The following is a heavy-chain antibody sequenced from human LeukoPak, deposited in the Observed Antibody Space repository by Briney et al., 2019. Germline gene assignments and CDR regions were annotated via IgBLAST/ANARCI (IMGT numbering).Heavy chain of an antibody. Sequence: GGSLRLSCAASGFTFSSYAMHWVRQAPGKGLEWVAVISYDGSNKYYADSVKGRFTISRDNSKNTLYPQMNSLRAEDTAVYYCARAFKPYYYDSSGLGIDYWGQGTLVTVSS. CDR1: GFTFSSYA. V-gene: IGHV3-30-3*01. J-gene: IGHJ4*02. CDR3: ARAFKPYYYDSSGLGIDY. CDR2: ISYDGSNK. D-gene: IGHD3-22*01.